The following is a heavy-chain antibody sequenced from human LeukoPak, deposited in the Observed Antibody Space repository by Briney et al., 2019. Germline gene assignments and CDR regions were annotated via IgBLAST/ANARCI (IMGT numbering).Heavy chain of an antibody. CDR3: AKMGSGWYYYFDY. Sequence: SETLSLTCTVSGDSISSYYWSWIRQPPGNGLVWIAYIYYSGSTNYNPSLESRVTIPVDTSKNQVSLNLNSVTAADTAVYYCAKMGSGWYYYFDYWGQGTLVTVSS. J-gene: IGHJ4*02. CDR1: GDSISSYY. V-gene: IGHV4-59*08. D-gene: IGHD6-19*01. CDR2: IYYSGST.